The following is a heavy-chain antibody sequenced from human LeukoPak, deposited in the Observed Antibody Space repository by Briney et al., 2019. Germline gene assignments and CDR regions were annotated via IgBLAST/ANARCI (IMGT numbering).Heavy chain of an antibody. D-gene: IGHD3-9*01. CDR1: GGTFRSYA. CDR2: IIPIFGTA. V-gene: IGHV1-69*13. CDR3: ARGRVLRYFDWLGGVNHYYYYMDV. Sequence: GASVKVSCKASGGTFRSYAISWVRQAPGQGLEWMGGIIPIFGTANYAQKFQGRVTITADESTSTAYMELSSLRSEDTAVYYCARGRVLRYFDWLGGVNHYYYYMDVWGKGTTVTVSS. J-gene: IGHJ6*03.